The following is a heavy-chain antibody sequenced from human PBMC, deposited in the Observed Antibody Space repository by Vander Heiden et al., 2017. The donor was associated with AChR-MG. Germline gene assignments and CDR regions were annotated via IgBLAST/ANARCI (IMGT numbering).Heavy chain of an antibody. V-gene: IGHV1-69*01. Sequence: QVQLVQSGAEVKKPGSSVKVSCKASGGTFSSYAISWVRQAPGQGFEWMGGIIPIFGTANYAQKFQGRVTITADESTSTAYMELSSLRSEDTAVYYCARERLTVTPDYYDSSGLTPSWGQGTLVTVSS. CDR2: IIPIFGTA. CDR3: ARERLTVTPDYYDSSGLTPS. D-gene: IGHD3-22*01. CDR1: GGTFSSYA. J-gene: IGHJ5*02.